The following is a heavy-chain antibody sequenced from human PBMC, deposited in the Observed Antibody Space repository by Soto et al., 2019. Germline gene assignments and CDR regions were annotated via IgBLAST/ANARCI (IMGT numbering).Heavy chain of an antibody. CDR3: ARPGYSNYGPGVDV. V-gene: IGHV3-74*01. CDR1: GFTFSVYW. D-gene: IGHD4-4*01. J-gene: IGHJ6*02. CDR2: IDSDGSTT. Sequence: EVQLVESGGGLVQPGGSLRLSCAASGFTFSVYWMHWVRQAPGKGLVWVSRIDSDGSTTSYADSVKGRFTISRDNAKSTLYLQMNSLRAEHTAVYYCARPGYSNYGPGVDVWGQGTTVTVSS.